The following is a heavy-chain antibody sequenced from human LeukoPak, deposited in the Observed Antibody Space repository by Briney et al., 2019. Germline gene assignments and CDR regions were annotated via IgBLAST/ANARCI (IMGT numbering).Heavy chain of an antibody. J-gene: IGHJ4*02. D-gene: IGHD3-22*01. CDR1: GGSFSGYY. Sequence: PSETLSPTCAVYGGSFSGYYWSWIRQPPGKGLEWIGEINHSGSTNYNPSLKSRVTISVDTSKNQFSLKLSSVTAADTAVYYCARVHPPFDYDSSGYYFGGVDYWGQGTLVTVSS. V-gene: IGHV4-34*01. CDR3: ARVHPPFDYDSSGYYFGGVDY. CDR2: INHSGST.